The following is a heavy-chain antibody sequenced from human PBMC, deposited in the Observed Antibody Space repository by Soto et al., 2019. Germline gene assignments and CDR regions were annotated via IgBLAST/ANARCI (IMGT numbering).Heavy chain of an antibody. CDR2: ISGGGDAT. J-gene: IGHJ4*02. CDR1: GFTFGNYA. D-gene: IGHD7-27*01. CDR3: AKKSLGSITFPALYYFDY. Sequence: EVQLLESGGGLVQPGGSLRLSCAASGFTFGNYAFSWVRQAPGKGLEWVSVISGGGDATYYPDSVKGRFTTSRDNSKNTVYLQMNSLRAGDTAVYYCAKKSLGSITFPALYYFDYWGQGTLVTVSS. V-gene: IGHV3-23*01.